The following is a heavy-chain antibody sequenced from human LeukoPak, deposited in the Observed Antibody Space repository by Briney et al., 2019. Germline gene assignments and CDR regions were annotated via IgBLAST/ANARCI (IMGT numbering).Heavy chain of an antibody. Sequence: GASVKVSCKASGYTFTSYGISWVRQAPGQGLEWMGWISAYNGNTNYAQKLQGRVTMTTDTSTSTAYMELRSLRSDDTAVYYCARDDGYYYDSSGDAFDIWGQGTMVTVSS. CDR3: ARDDGYYYDSSGDAFDI. D-gene: IGHD3-22*01. V-gene: IGHV1-18*01. J-gene: IGHJ3*02. CDR2: ISAYNGNT. CDR1: GYTFTSYG.